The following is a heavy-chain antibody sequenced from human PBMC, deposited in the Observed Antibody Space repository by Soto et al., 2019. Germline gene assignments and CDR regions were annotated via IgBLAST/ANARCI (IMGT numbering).Heavy chain of an antibody. V-gene: IGHV3-74*01. CDR1: GFTFSNYW. J-gene: IGHJ5*02. Sequence: EVQLVESGGDLVQPGGSLRLSCAASGFTFSNYWMHWVRQAQGKGLMWVSRINPDGSRTTYADSVKGRFAISKDNAKNTVYLQIHSLRAEDAAVYYCARVKLGSYDWFDPWGQGTLVTVSS. CDR3: ARVKLGSYDWFDP. D-gene: IGHD3-16*01. CDR2: INPDGSRT.